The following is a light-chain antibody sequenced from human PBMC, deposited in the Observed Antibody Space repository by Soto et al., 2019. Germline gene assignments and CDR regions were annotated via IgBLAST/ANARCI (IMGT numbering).Light chain of an antibody. CDR2: DAT. J-gene: IGKJ2*01. CDR3: QQYHTYSYT. V-gene: IGKV1-5*01. CDR1: QSIGGW. Sequence: DIQMTQSPSTLSASVGDRVTITCRASQSIGGWLAWYQQKPGKAPKLLLYDATKLAVGVPSRFSGSGYGTEFTLTISSLQSDDFATYYCQQYHTYSYTFGQGTKLEI.